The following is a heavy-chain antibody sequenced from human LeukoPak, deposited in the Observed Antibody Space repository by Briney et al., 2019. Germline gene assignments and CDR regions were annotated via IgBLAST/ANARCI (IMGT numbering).Heavy chain of an antibody. D-gene: IGHD6-19*01. CDR2: FYHSGST. J-gene: IGHJ3*02. V-gene: IGHV4-38-2*01. Sequence: SQTLSLTCAVSSYSISSGYYWGWIRQPPGKGLECIGSFYHSGSTYYNPSLKSRVTISVDTSKNQFSLKLSSVTAADTAVYYCARREAVAGIGAFDIWGPGTMVTVSS. CDR3: ARREAVAGIGAFDI. CDR1: SYSISSGYY.